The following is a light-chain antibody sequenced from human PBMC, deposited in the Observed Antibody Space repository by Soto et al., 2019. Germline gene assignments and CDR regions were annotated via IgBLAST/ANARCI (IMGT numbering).Light chain of an antibody. V-gene: IGKV3-11*01. CDR3: QQRNSWPLT. CDR2: DST. Sequence: EIVLTQSPATLSLSPGERATLSCRTSQSVSWYLAWYQQKPGQAPRLLIYDSTDRATGLPARFSGSGSGTDFTLTINSLEPEDFAVYYCQQRNSWPLTFGGGTTVEIK. J-gene: IGKJ4*01. CDR1: QSVSWY.